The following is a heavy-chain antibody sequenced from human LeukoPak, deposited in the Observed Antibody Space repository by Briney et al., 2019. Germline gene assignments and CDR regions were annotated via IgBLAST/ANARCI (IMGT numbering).Heavy chain of an antibody. CDR2: ISGSGGST. D-gene: IGHD3-3*01. J-gene: IGHJ4*02. CDR3: AKGTSPVLRFLEWFVFDY. V-gene: IGHV3-23*01. Sequence: GGSLRLSCAASGFTFSSYAMSWVRQAPGKGLEWVSAISGSGGSTYYADSVKGRFTISRDNSKNTLYLQMNSLRAEDTAVYYCAKGTSPVLRFLEWFVFDYWGQGTLVTVSS. CDR1: GFTFSSYA.